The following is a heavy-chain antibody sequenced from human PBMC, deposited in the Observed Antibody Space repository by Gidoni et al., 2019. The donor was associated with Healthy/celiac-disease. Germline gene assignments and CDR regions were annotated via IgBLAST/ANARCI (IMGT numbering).Heavy chain of an antibody. J-gene: IGHJ4*02. V-gene: IGHV3-23*01. CDR2: ISGSGGST. CDR1: GFTFTIYA. CDR3: GKVFDY. Sequence: EVQLLESGGGLVQPGGSLRLSCAASGFTFTIYAMSWFRQAPGKGLEWVSDISGSGGSTYYADAVKGRFTISRDNSKNTLYLQMNSLRAEDTAVYYCGKVFDYWGQGTLVTVSS.